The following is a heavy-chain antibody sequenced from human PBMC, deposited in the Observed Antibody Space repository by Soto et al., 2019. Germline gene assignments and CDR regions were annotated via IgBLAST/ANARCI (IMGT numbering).Heavy chain of an antibody. D-gene: IGHD2-2*01. V-gene: IGHV1-69*06. CDR2: IIPIFGTA. CDR1: GGTFSSYA. CDR3: ARGNVVPADISNSFDP. J-gene: IGHJ5*02. Sequence: GASVKVSCKASGGTFSSYAISWVRQAPGQGLEWMGGIIPIFGTANYAQKFQGRATITADKSTSTAYMELSSLRSEDTAVYYCARGNVVPADISNSFDPWGQGTLVTVSS.